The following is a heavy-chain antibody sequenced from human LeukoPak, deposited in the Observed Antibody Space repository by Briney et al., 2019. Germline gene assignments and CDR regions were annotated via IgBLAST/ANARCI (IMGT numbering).Heavy chain of an antibody. V-gene: IGHV3-23*01. CDR3: AKIRSGYYFDY. CDR2: ISGSGATT. D-gene: IGHD3-3*01. CDR1: GGSISSYY. J-gene: IGHJ4*02. Sequence: PSETLSLTCTVSGGSISSYYWSWIRQAPGKGLEWVSAISGSGATTYYADSVKGRFTISRDNSKNTLYLQMNSLRAEDTAVYYCAKIRSGYYFDYWGQGTLVTVSS.